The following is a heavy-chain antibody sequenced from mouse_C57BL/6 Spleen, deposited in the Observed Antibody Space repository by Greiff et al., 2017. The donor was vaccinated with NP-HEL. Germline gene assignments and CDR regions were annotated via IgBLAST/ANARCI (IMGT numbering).Heavy chain of an antibody. D-gene: IGHD1-1*01. CDR1: GYTFTNYW. J-gene: IGHJ2*01. CDR2: IYPGGGYT. Sequence: VQLQQSGAELVRPGTSVKMSCKASGYTFTNYWIGWAKQRPGHGLEWIGDIYPGGGYTNYNEKLKGKATLTADKSSSTAYMQFSSLTSEDSAIYYCARCYYYGSSYVFDYWGQGTTLTVSS. CDR3: ARCYYYGSSYVFDY. V-gene: IGHV1-63*01.